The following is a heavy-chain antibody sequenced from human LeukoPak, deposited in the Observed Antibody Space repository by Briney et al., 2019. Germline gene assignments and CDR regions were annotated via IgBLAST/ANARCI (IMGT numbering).Heavy chain of an antibody. Sequence: PSETLSLTCAVYGGSFSGYYWSWIRQPPGKGLEWIGEINHSGSTNYNPSLKSRVTISVDTSKNQFSLKLSSVTAADTAVYYCARGRYYGSGSYYKREWFDPWGQGTLVTVSS. CDR3: ARGRYYGSGSYYKREWFDP. V-gene: IGHV4-34*01. D-gene: IGHD3-10*01. J-gene: IGHJ5*02. CDR1: GGSFSGYY. CDR2: INHSGST.